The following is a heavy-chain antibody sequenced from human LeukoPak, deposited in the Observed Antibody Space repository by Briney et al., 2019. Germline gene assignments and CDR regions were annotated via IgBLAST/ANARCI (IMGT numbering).Heavy chain of an antibody. CDR2: ISDDGSNK. Sequence: GGSLRLSCAASGFTFSSYGMHWVRQAPGKGLEWVAAISDDGSNKYHADSVKGRFTISRDNSKNTLYLQMNSLRAEDTAVYYCAKDGVYYYGSESAFDIWGQGTMVTVSS. CDR3: AKDGVYYYGSESAFDI. J-gene: IGHJ3*02. CDR1: GFTFSSYG. D-gene: IGHD3-10*01. V-gene: IGHV3-30*18.